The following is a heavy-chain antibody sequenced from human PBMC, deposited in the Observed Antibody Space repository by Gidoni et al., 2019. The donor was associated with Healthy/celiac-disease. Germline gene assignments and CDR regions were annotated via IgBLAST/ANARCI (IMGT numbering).Heavy chain of an antibody. Sequence: QVQLQQWGAGLSKPSETLSLTCPDYGGYFSGYYWSWLRHPPWKGLEWIGELNHSGSTNYNPYLKSRVTISVDTSKNQFALKLSSVTAADTAVYYCARAKGDGYNRRGRNFDYWGQGTLVTVSS. V-gene: IGHV4-34*01. J-gene: IGHJ4*02. CDR2: LNHSGST. CDR3: ARAKGDGYNRRGRNFDY. D-gene: IGHD5-12*01. CDR1: GGYFSGYY.